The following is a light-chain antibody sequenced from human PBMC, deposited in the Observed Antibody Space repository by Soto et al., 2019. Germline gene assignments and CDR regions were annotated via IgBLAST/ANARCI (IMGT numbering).Light chain of an antibody. CDR1: SSDVGGYNY. CDR2: DVS. Sequence: QSALTQPASVSGSPGQSITISCTGTSSDVGGYNYVSWYQHPPGKAPKLMIYDVSNRPSGVSNRFSGSKSGNTASLTISGLQPEDEDDYYCSSYTSASTPYVFGTGTKLTVL. V-gene: IGLV2-14*03. J-gene: IGLJ1*01. CDR3: SSYTSASTPYV.